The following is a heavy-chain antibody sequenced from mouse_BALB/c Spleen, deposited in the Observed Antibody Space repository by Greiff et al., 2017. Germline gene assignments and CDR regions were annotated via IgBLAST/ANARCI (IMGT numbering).Heavy chain of an antibody. Sequence: EVQLQESGPGLVKPSQSLSLTCTVTGYSITSDYAWNWIRQFPGNKLEWMGYISYSGSTSYNPSLKSRISITRDTSKNQFFLQLNSVTTEDTATYYCARSRGIPDYWGQGTTLTVSS. CDR2: ISYSGST. CDR3: ARSRGIPDY. D-gene: IGHD2-14*01. J-gene: IGHJ2*01. CDR1: GYSITSDYA. V-gene: IGHV3-2*02.